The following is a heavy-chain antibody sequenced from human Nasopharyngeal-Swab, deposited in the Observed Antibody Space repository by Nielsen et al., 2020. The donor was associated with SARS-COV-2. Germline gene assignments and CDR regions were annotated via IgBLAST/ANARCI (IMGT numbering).Heavy chain of an antibody. V-gene: IGHV3-11*04. Sequence: RQAPGKGLEWLSHISSSGINIQYADSVRGRFTISRDNARNSLFLQMNSLRAEDTAVYYCARDGLDYDFWSAYFMDVWGQGTTVTVSS. J-gene: IGHJ6*02. CDR3: ARDGLDYDFWSAYFMDV. D-gene: IGHD3-3*01. CDR2: ISSSGINI.